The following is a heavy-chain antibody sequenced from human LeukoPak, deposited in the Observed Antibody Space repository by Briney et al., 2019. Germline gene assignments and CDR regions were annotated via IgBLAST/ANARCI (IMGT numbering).Heavy chain of an antibody. CDR1: GYTFISYG. V-gene: IGHV1-18*01. D-gene: IGHD3-10*01. CDR3: ARDLSYGSGIRNFDY. J-gene: IGHJ4*02. CDR2: VSAYNGNT. Sequence: ASVKVSCKASGYTFISYGISWVRQAPGQGPEWMGWVSAYNGNTSYVQKFQGRVTMTTDTSTRTVYMELRSLRSDATAVYYCARDLSYGSGIRNFDYWGQGTLVIVSS.